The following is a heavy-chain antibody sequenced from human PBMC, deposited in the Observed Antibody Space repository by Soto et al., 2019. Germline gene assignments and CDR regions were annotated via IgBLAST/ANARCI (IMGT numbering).Heavy chain of an antibody. Sequence: SETLSLTCTGSGGSISSSSYYWGWIRQPPGKGLEWIGSIYYSGSTYYNPSLKSRVTISVDTSKNQFSLKLSSVTAADTAVYYCARRKRIAAAGTLYYGMDVWGQGTTVTVSS. CDR2: IYYSGST. CDR3: ARRKRIAAAGTLYYGMDV. V-gene: IGHV4-39*01. J-gene: IGHJ6*02. D-gene: IGHD6-13*01. CDR1: GGSISSSSYY.